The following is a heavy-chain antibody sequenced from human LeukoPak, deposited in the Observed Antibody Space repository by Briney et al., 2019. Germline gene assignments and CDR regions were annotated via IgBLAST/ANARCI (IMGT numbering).Heavy chain of an antibody. Sequence: GGSLRLSCAASGFIFSHYGMHWVRQAPGKGLEWVAVIWSDGANRYYADSVKGRFSINRDDSQKRVFLQMDSLRAEDTAVYYCARDAQRGFDYSNSLQYWGQGALVTVSS. D-gene: IGHD4-11*01. CDR1: GFIFSHYG. CDR3: ARDAQRGFDYSNSLQY. V-gene: IGHV3-33*01. J-gene: IGHJ4*02. CDR2: IWSDGANR.